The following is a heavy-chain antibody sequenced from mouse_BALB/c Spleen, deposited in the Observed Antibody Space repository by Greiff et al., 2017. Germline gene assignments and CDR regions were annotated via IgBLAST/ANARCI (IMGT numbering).Heavy chain of an antibody. CDR1: GYTFTDYN. J-gene: IGHJ2*01. CDR3: ARGEDTTVVAPDY. V-gene: IGHV1S29*02. CDR2: IYPYNGGT. Sequence: EVQLQQSGPELVKPGASVKISCKASGYTFTDYNMHWVKQSHGKSLEWIGYIYPYNGGTGYNQKFKSKATFTVDNSSSTAYMELRSLTSEDSAVYYCARGEDTTVVAPDYWGQGTTLTVSS. D-gene: IGHD1-1*01.